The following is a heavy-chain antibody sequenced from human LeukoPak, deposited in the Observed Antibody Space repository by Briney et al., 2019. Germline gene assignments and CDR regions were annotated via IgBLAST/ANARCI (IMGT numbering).Heavy chain of an antibody. Sequence: LTGGSLRLSCAASGFTFSSYAMHWVRQAPGKGLEWVAVIPYDGSNKYYADSVKGRFTISRDNSKNTLYLQMNSLRAEDTAVYYCARSRVTADFDYWGQGTLVTVSS. CDR2: IPYDGSNK. V-gene: IGHV3-30*04. CDR3: ARSRVTADFDY. CDR1: GFTFSSYA. J-gene: IGHJ4*02. D-gene: IGHD2-21*02.